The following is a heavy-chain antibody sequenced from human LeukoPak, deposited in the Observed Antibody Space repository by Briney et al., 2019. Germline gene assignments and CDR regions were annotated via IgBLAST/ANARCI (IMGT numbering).Heavy chain of an antibody. CDR1: GYTFTDYY. V-gene: IGHV1-2*02. Sequence: ASVKVSCTTSGYTFTDYYMHWVRHAPGQGLEWMGWINPNSGGTNYAQHFQGRVTMTRDTSLSTANMELRSLRPDDTAVYYCARGGCSGGICYSSWRDPWGQGTLVTVSS. CDR2: INPNSGGT. D-gene: IGHD2-15*01. J-gene: IGHJ5*02. CDR3: ARGGCSGGICYSSWRDP.